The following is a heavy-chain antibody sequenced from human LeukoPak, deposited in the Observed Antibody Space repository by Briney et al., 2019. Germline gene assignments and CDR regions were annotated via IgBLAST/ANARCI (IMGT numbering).Heavy chain of an antibody. CDR2: IKQDGSEK. CDR1: GFTFSSYW. J-gene: IGHJ4*02. V-gene: IGHV3-7*01. Sequence: GGSLRLSCAASGFTFSSYWMIWVRQAPGKGLEWVANIKQDGSEKYYVDSVKGRFTISRDNSKNSLYLQMNSLRAEDTAVYYCARIDASHYYFDFWGQGTLVTVSS. CDR3: ARIDASHYYFDF.